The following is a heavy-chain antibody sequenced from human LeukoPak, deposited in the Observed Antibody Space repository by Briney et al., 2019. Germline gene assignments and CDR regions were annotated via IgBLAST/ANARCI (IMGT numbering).Heavy chain of an antibody. CDR2: ISGYSGKT. V-gene: IGHV1-18*01. CDR1: GYTFTRYG. D-gene: IGHD6-6*01. CDR3: ARDSGAARPIDY. J-gene: IGHJ4*02. Sequence: GASVKISCKASGYTFTRYGLSWVRQAPGQGLEWMGWISGYSGKTNYAQKLQGRVTMTTDTSTSTAYMELRSLRSDDTAVYYCARDSGAARPIDYWGQGTLVTVSS.